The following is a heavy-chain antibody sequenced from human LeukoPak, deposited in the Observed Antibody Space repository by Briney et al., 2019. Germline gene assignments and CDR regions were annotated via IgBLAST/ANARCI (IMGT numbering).Heavy chain of an antibody. CDR3: AKGSGWRLYRYYFDY. V-gene: IGHV3-9*01. D-gene: IGHD6-19*01. J-gene: IGHJ4*02. CDR2: ISWNSGSI. Sequence: GGSLRLSCAASGFTFDDYAMHWVRQAPGKGLEWVSGISWNSGSIGYADSVKGRFTISRDNAKNSLYLQMNSLRAEDTALYYCAKGSGWRLYRYYFDYWGQGTLATVSS. CDR1: GFTFDDYA.